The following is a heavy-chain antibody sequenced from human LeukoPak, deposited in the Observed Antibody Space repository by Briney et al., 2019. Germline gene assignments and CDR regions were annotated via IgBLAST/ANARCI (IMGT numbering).Heavy chain of an antibody. D-gene: IGHD1-26*01. V-gene: IGHV3-21*01. J-gene: IGHJ4*02. Sequence: PGGSLRLSCAASGFTFSSYSMNWVSQAPGKGLEWVSSISSSSSYIYYADSVKGRFTISRDNAKNSLYLQMNSLRAEDTAVYYCAREAFIVGGSFDYWGQGTLVTVSS. CDR1: GFTFSSYS. CDR2: ISSSSSYI. CDR3: AREAFIVGGSFDY.